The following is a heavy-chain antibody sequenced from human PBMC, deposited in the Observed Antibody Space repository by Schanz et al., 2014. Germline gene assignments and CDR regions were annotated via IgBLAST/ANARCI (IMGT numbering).Heavy chain of an antibody. D-gene: IGHD5-12*01. J-gene: IGHJ3*01. CDR3: ARDEGRDGYNLAFDV. Sequence: EVQLVESGGCLIQPGESLRLSCAVSGFTVSSNYMSWVRQAPGRGLEWVSTIYINAGSTRYADSVKGRFIISRDSSKNTLFLQMNSLRPEDTAVYFCARDEGRDGYNLAFDVWGQGTLVTVSS. V-gene: IGHV3-53*01. CDR1: GFTVSSNY. CDR2: IYINAGST.